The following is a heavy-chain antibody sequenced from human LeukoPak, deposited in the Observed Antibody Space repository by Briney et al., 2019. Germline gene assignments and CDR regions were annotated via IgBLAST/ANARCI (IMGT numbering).Heavy chain of an antibody. J-gene: IGHJ4*02. CDR2: IYYSGTT. CDR3: TRGRAYYDSTGYYY. Sequence: SETLSLTCTVSGGSISSGSYYWGWIRQPPGEGLEWIGSIYYSGTTYSNPSLKSRVTISVDTSKNQFSLKLSSVTAADTAVYYCTRGRAYYDSTGYYYWGRGILVTVSS. V-gene: IGHV4-39*01. D-gene: IGHD3-22*01. CDR1: GGSISSGSYY.